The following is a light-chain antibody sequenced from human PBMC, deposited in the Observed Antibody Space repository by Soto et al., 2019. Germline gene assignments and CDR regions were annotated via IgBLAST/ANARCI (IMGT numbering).Light chain of an antibody. Sequence: EIVLTQSPGTLSLSPGERATLSCRASQGVSNSYLAWYQRRRGQAPRLLIYGASRRATGIPDRFSGSGSGTDFTLTISSLEPEDFAVYYCQQRSNWPPITFGQGTRLEIK. V-gene: IGKV3D-20*02. CDR3: QQRSNWPPIT. CDR1: QGVSNSY. J-gene: IGKJ5*01. CDR2: GAS.